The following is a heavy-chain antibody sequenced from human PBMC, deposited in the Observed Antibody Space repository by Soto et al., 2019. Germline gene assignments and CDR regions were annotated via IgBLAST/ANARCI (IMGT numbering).Heavy chain of an antibody. V-gene: IGHV4-30-4*01. Sequence: QVQLQESGPGLVKPSQTLSLTCTVSGGSISSGDYFWSWIRQPPGKGLEWIGYIYYSGSTYYNPSFXSRLTXXVDTSKHQFSLKLSSVTAADTAVYYCARVKAGVVYWGQGTLVTVFS. CDR3: ARVKAGVVY. J-gene: IGHJ4*02. CDR1: GGSISSGDYF. D-gene: IGHD6-13*01. CDR2: IYYSGST.